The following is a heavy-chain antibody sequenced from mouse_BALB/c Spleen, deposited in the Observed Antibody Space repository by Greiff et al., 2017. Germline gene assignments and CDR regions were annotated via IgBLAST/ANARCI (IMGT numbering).Heavy chain of an antibody. V-gene: IGHV2-9*02. CDR1: GFSLTSYG. Sequence: VKLVESGPGLVAPSQSLSITCTVSGFSLTSYGVHWVRQPPGKGLEWLGVIWAGGSTNYNSALMSRLSISKDNSKSQVFLKMNSLQTDDTAMYYCARDRSDYDYFDVWGAGTTVTVSS. CDR3: ARDRSDYDYFDV. CDR2: IWAGGST. J-gene: IGHJ1*01. D-gene: IGHD2-4*01.